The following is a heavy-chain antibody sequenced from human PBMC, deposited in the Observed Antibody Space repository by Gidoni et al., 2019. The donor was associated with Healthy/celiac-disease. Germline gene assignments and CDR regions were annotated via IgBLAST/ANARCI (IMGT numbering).Heavy chain of an antibody. Sequence: QVQLVESGVGVVQPGRSLRLSCAASGFTFSSYVLHWVRQAPGMWLEWVEVISYDGSNKYYADSVKGRFTISRDNSKNTLYLQMNSLRAEDTAVYYCAKDAGYGDDYYYYYYGMDVWGQGTTVTVSS. CDR1: GFTFSSYV. J-gene: IGHJ6*02. V-gene: IGHV3-30*18. CDR2: ISYDGSNK. D-gene: IGHD4-17*01. CDR3: AKDAGYGDDYYYYYYGMDV.